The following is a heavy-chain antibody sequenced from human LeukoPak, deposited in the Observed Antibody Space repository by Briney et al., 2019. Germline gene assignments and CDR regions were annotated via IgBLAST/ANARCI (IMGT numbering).Heavy chain of an antibody. J-gene: IGHJ3*02. D-gene: IGHD3-9*01. CDR2: IYPGDSDT. V-gene: IGHV5-51*01. CDR3: AREGDALSGYWDDGFEI. Sequence: GESLKISCKGSGYSFTSYWIGWVRQMPGKGLEWMGIIYPGDSDTRYSPSFQGQVTISADKSISTAYLQWRSLKASDTAMYYCAREGDALSGYWDDGFEIWGQGTMVTVSS. CDR1: GYSFTSYW.